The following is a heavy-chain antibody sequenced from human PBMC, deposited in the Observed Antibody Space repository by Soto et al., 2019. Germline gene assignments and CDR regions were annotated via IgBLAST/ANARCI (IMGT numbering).Heavy chain of an antibody. J-gene: IGHJ6*02. Sequence: TLSLTCAVSGGSISSGGYSWSWIRQPPGKGLEWIGYIYHSGSTYYNPSLKSRVTISVDRSKNQFSLKLSSVTAADTAVYYCARGIIGYCSGGSCQGLMDVWGQGTTDTVS. CDR1: GGSISSGGYS. D-gene: IGHD2-15*01. CDR2: IYHSGST. CDR3: ARGIIGYCSGGSCQGLMDV. V-gene: IGHV4-30-2*01.